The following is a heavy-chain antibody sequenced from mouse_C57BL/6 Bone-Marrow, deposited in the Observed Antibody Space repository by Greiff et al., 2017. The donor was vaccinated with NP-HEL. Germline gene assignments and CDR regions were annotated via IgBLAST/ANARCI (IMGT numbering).Heavy chain of an antibody. D-gene: IGHD2-3*01. CDR1: GYTFTSYG. J-gene: IGHJ4*01. Sequence: VQLQQSGAELARPGASVKLSCKASGYTFTSYGISWVKQRPGQGLEWIGEIYPRSGNTYYNEKFKGKATLTADKSSSTAYMELRSLTSEDSAVDFCARSVGWLYYYAMDYWGQGTSVTVSS. CDR3: ARSVGWLYYYAMDY. CDR2: IYPRSGNT. V-gene: IGHV1-81*01.